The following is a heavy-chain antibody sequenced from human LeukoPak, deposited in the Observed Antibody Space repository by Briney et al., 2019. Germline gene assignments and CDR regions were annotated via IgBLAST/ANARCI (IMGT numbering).Heavy chain of an antibody. Sequence: PGRSLRLSCAAFGFTFSTYGMHWVRQAPGKGLEWVAVIWFDGSNQYYVDSVRGRFSISRDNSKNTLYLQMNTLRAEDTGVYYCARDRGSGDSFDLWGQGAMVTVSS. CDR1: GFTFSTYG. V-gene: IGHV3-33*01. D-gene: IGHD6-19*01. CDR2: IWFDGSNQ. CDR3: ARDRGSGDSFDL. J-gene: IGHJ3*01.